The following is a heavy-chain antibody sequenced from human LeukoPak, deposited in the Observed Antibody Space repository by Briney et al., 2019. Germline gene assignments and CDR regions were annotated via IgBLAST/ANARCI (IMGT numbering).Heavy chain of an antibody. J-gene: IGHJ5*02. V-gene: IGHV3-48*03. CDR3: ARGDPHADL. Sequence: GGSLRLSCAASGFDLSTYEMNWVRQAPGKGLEWIADITISGHTKNYADSVKGRFTISRDNARTSLYLQMNSLRVEDTGVYYCARGDPHADLWGQGTLVIVSS. CDR1: GFDLSTYE. CDR2: ITISGHTK.